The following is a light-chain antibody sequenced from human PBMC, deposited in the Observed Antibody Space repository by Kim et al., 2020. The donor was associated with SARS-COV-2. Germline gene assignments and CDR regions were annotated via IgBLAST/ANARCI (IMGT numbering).Light chain of an antibody. J-gene: IGLJ2*01. Sequence: QSVLTQPRSVSGSPGQSVTISCTGTSNDIGSYKFVSWYQQHPGKAPKLIIFDVSERSTGVPDRFSGSQSANTASLTISGLQPEDESDYYCCSYAGSYTFVFGAGSQLTVL. CDR3: CSYAGSYTFV. CDR1: SNDIGSYKF. CDR2: DVS. V-gene: IGLV2-11*01.